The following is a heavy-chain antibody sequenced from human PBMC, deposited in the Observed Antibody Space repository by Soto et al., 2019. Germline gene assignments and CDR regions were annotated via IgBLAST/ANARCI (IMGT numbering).Heavy chain of an antibody. V-gene: IGHV2-5*01. J-gene: IGHJ4*02. CDR2: IYWNDDK. CDR3: AHFSGYEQFNY. D-gene: IGHD5-12*01. CDR1: GFSPSTSGEG. Sequence: SGPTLVNPTETLTLTFTFSGFSPSTSGEGVGWIRQPPGKALEWLALIYWNDDKRYSPSLKSRLTITKDTSKNQVVLTLTNMDPVDTATYSCAHFSGYEQFNYWGQGTLVTVSS.